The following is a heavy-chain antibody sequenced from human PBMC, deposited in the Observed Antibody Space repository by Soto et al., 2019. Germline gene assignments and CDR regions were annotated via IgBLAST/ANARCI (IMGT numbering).Heavy chain of an antibody. CDR3: IHEGKVGYTGYDGFED. CDR2: IYWNDDA. V-gene: IGHV2-5*01. D-gene: IGHD5-12*01. CDR1: GFSLSNNEVG. J-gene: IGHJ4*02. Sequence: SCPPLVNPKQPRTLTCTFSGFSLSNNEVGGGWIRQPPGKALEWLALIYWNDDARYXQPLXTMLTITKDTSTNQVAFTMTKIDPVDTATDPCIHEGKVGYTGYDGFEDWRKGSLVIVPS.